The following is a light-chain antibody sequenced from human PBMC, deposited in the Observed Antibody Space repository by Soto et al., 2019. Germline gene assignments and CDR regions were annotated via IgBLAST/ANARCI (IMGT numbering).Light chain of an antibody. CDR2: ANN. CDR1: SSNIGAGYD. J-gene: IGLJ2*01. Sequence: QSVLTQPPSVSGAPGQRVTIPCTGSSSNIGAGYDVHWYQHLTGTAPKLLIYANNNRPSGVPGRFSGSKSGTSASLAITGLQAEDEADYYCQSYDSSLSAVVFGGGTKLTVL. CDR3: QSYDSSLSAVV. V-gene: IGLV1-40*01.